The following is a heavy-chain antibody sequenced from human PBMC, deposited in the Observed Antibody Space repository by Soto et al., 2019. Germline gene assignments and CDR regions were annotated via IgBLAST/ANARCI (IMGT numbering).Heavy chain of an antibody. CDR1: GGSISSSSYY. CDR3: ARHIWRQNYYYYYMDV. CDR2: IYYSGST. D-gene: IGHD3-10*01. Sequence: SETLSLTCTVSGGSISSSSYYWGWIRQPPGKGLEWIGSIYYSGSTYYNPSLKSRVTISVDTSKNQFSLKLSSVTAADTAVYYCARHIWRQNYYYYYMDVWGKGTTVTVSS. V-gene: IGHV4-39*01. J-gene: IGHJ6*03.